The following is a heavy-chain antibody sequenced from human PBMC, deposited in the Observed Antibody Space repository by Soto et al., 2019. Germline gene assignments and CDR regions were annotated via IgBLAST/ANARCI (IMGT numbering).Heavy chain of an antibody. Sequence: PSETLSLTCAVYGGSFSAYYWSWVHQPPGKGLEWIGEIIHSESTKYNPSLKSRVTISVDTSKNQFSLKLSSVTAADTAVYYCARQRPTDGRWEFANYYGMDVWGQGTPVTVSS. CDR3: ARQRPTDGRWEFANYYGMDV. CDR1: GGSFSAYY. CDR2: IIHSEST. D-gene: IGHD1-26*01. J-gene: IGHJ6*02. V-gene: IGHV4-34*12.